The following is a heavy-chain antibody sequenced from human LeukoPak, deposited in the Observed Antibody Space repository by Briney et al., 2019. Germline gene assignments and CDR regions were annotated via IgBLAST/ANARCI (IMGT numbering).Heavy chain of an antibody. Sequence: GGSLRLSCAASGFTFSSYSMNWVRQAPGKGLEWVSSISSSSSYIYYADSVKGRFTISRDNAKNMLYLQMKSLRAEDTAMYYCARDQAAYYDASAIDYWGQGTLVTVSS. V-gene: IGHV3-21*01. D-gene: IGHD3-22*01. CDR1: GFTFSSYS. J-gene: IGHJ4*02. CDR2: ISSSSSYI. CDR3: ARDQAAYYDASAIDY.